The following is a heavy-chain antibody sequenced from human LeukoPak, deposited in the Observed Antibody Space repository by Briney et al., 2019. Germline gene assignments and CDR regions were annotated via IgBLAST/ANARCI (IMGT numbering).Heavy chain of an antibody. D-gene: IGHD1-26*01. V-gene: IGHV3-74*01. CDR3: AKGGKWDVTPFDY. CDR1: GFTFSSYW. J-gene: IGHJ4*02. CDR2: IISDGSSA. Sequence: GGSLRLSCAASGFTFSSYWMHWVRQAPGKGLVWVSRIISDGSSATHADSVKGRFTISRDNSKNTLYLQVNSLRAEDTAVYYCAKGGKWDVTPFDYWGQGTLVTVSS.